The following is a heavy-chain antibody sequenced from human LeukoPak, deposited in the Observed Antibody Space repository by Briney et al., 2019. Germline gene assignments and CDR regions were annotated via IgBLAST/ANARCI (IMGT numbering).Heavy chain of an antibody. V-gene: IGHV3-23*01. CDR3: AHLREQLVRR. J-gene: IGHJ4*02. D-gene: IGHD6-13*01. Sequence: GGSLTRYCAASEFTLSSYAWSWLRQAPGKGLKWVSAISGSGGSTYYADSVKGRSTISRDNSKNTLYLQMNSLRAEDTAVYYCAHLREQLVRRWGQGTLVTVSS. CDR1: EFTLSSYA. CDR2: ISGSGGST.